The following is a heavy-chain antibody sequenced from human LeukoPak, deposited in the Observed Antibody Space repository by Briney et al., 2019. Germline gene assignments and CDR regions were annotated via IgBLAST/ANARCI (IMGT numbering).Heavy chain of an antibody. D-gene: IGHD3-22*01. V-gene: IGHV4-4*07. Sequence: SETLSLTCTVSGGSISSYYWSWIRQPVGKGLEWIGRIYTSGSTDYNPSLKSRVTMSVDTSKNQFSLKLSSVTAADTAVYYCACYDSSGYSLDAFDIWGQGTMVTVSS. CDR3: ACYDSSGYSLDAFDI. CDR2: IYTSGST. CDR1: GGSISSYY. J-gene: IGHJ3*02.